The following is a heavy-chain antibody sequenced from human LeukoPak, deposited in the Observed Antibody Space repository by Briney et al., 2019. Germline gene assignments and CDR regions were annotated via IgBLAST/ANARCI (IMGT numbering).Heavy chain of an antibody. D-gene: IGHD1-1*01. J-gene: IGHJ5*02. CDR3: ARWNREIRWYDP. CDR1: GDSLISDVYY. Sequence: SQTLSLTFTFSGDSLISDVYYWRWIRQPGGGGLEWIGRIGTSGGTNYNPSLKSRLTISLDTSKNEFSLTVSSVTAADTAVYYCARWNREIRWYDPWGQGTLVTVSS. CDR2: IGTSGGT. V-gene: IGHV4-61*02.